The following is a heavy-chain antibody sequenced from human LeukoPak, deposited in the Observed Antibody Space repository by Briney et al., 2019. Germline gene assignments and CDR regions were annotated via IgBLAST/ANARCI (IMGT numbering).Heavy chain of an antibody. CDR3: AGTMVRGVIRPRYNWFDP. J-gene: IGHJ5*02. CDR2: ISAHNGNT. Sequence: ASVKVSCKASGYTFTSYGISWVRQAPGQGLEWMGWISAHNGNTNYAQKLQGRATMTTDTSTSTAYMELRSLRSDDTAVYYCAGTMVRGVIRPRYNWFDPWGQGTLVTVSS. V-gene: IGHV1-18*01. CDR1: GYTFTSYG. D-gene: IGHD3-10*01.